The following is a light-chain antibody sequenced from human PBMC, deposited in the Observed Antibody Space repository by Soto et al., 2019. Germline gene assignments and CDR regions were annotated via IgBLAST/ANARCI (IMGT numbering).Light chain of an antibody. Sequence: EIMLTQSPGTLSLSPGERATLSCRASQSVNSRRLAWYQQKPGQAPRFLIYGASTRPIGIPDRFIGSGSWTDFTLTVSRLEPEDFGVYYCQQYGSSLISGQGTRLEIK. CDR1: QSVNSRR. CDR3: QQYGSSLI. J-gene: IGKJ5*01. V-gene: IGKV3-20*01. CDR2: GAS.